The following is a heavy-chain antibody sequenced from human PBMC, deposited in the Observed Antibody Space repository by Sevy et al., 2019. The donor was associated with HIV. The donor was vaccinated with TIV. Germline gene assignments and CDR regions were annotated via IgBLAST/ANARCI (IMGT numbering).Heavy chain of an antibody. CDR3: ARRNYYFDY. Sequence: GGSLRLSCAASGFTFSSYWVSWVRQAPGKGLEWVANIKQDGSEKYYVDSVKGRFTISRDNAKNSLYLQMNSLRAEDTAVYYCARRNYYFDYWGQGTLVTVSS. D-gene: IGHD1-7*01. J-gene: IGHJ4*02. V-gene: IGHV3-7*01. CDR1: GFTFSSYW. CDR2: IKQDGSEK.